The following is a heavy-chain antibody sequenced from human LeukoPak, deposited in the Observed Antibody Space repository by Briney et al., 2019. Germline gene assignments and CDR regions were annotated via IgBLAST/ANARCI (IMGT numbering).Heavy chain of an antibody. CDR1: GGSISSYY. CDR3: ARNFPSGGGNTLDY. V-gene: IGHV4-59*01. D-gene: IGHD4-23*01. Sequence: SETLSLTSTVSGGSISSYYWGWLRPPPGMGLVWFGYIYYSGSTNYNPSLRRRVLISVASSKTQFSVLRSSVPDAHAAVYFSARNFPSGGGNTLDYWGQRTLVTVSS. CDR2: IYYSGST. J-gene: IGHJ4*02.